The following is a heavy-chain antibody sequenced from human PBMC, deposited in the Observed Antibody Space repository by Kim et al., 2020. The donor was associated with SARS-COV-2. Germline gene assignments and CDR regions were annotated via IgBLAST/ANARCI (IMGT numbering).Heavy chain of an antibody. V-gene: IGHV4-34*01. Sequence: SETLSLTCAVYGGSFSGYYWSWIRQPPGKGLEWIGEINHSGSTNYNPSLKSRVTISVDTSKNQFSLKLSSVTAADTAVYYCARGLSRLLRYFDWLPLHDAFDIWGQGTMVTVSS. CDR3: ARGLSRLLRYFDWLPLHDAFDI. CDR2: INHSGST. D-gene: IGHD3-9*01. CDR1: GGSFSGYY. J-gene: IGHJ3*02.